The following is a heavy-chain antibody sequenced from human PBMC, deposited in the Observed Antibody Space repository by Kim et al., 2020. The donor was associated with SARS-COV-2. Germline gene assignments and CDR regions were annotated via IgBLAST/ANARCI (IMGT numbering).Heavy chain of an antibody. J-gene: IGHJ6*02. D-gene: IGHD2-2*02. CDR2: ISWDGGST. V-gene: IGHV3-43*01. CDR3: AKDKGIPGVKNYYYYGMDV. Sequence: GGSLRLSCAASGFTFDDYTMHWVRQAPGKGLEWVSLISWDGGSTYYADSVKGRFTISRDNSKNSLYLQMNSLRTEDTALYYCAKDKGIPGVKNYYYYGMDVWSQGTTLTVSS. CDR1: GFTFDDYT.